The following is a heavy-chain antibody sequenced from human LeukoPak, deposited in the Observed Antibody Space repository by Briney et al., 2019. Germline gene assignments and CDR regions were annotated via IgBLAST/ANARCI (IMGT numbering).Heavy chain of an antibody. J-gene: IGHJ4*02. CDR3: AKKSPYGGADY. CDR1: GFTFSSSA. V-gene: IGHV3-23*01. Sequence: PGESLRLSCAASGFTFSSSAMSWVRQAPGKGLEWVSAISGNGASTYYADSVKGRFTISRDNPKNTLYLQINSLRAEDTAVYYCAKKSPYGGADYWGQGTLVTVSS. D-gene: IGHD4/OR15-4a*01. CDR2: ISGNGAST.